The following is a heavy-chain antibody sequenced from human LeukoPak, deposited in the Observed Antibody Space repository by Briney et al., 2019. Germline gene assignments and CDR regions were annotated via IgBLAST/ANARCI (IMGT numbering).Heavy chain of an antibody. V-gene: IGHV2-5*02. J-gene: IGHJ3*02. D-gene: IGHD3-16*01. CDR3: SYRPNTILGVLMLGDAFHI. CDR1: GFSLRTGGVG. Sequence: SGPTLVKPTQTLTLTCTFSGFSLRTGGVGVGWIRQPPGKALEWVALIYWDDEKRYSPSLKNRLTITKDTSKNQVVLTMTNVDPGDTATYFCSYRPNTILGVLMLGDAFHIWGHGTMVTVPS. CDR2: IYWDDEK.